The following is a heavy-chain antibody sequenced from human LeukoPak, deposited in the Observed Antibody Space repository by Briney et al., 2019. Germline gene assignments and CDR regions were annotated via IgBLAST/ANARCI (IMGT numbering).Heavy chain of an antibody. Sequence: PGGSLRLSCAASGFTFSSYSMNWVRQAPGKGLEWVSYISSSSSTIYYADSVKGRFTISRDNAKNSLYLQMNSLRAEDTAVYYCARGYYDSSGYPSDAEYYYYYYMDVWGKGTTVTVSS. V-gene: IGHV3-48*01. CDR3: ARGYYDSSGYPSDAEYYYYYYMDV. CDR1: GFTFSSYS. D-gene: IGHD3-22*01. J-gene: IGHJ6*03. CDR2: ISSSSSTI.